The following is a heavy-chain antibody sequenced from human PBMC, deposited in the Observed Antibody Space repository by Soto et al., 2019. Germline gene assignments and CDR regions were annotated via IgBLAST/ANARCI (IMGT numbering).Heavy chain of an antibody. D-gene: IGHD2-8*01. CDR3: ATHSDYCTNGVCYKGWFDP. CDR1: GGTFSSYA. Sequence: QVQLVQSGAKVKKPGSSVKVSCKASGGTFSSYAISWVRQAPGQGLEWMGGIIPIFGTANYAQKFQGRVTITADESTSTAYMELSSQRSEDTAVYYCATHSDYCTNGVCYKGWFDPWGQGTLVTVSS. J-gene: IGHJ5*02. V-gene: IGHV1-69*01. CDR2: IIPIFGTA.